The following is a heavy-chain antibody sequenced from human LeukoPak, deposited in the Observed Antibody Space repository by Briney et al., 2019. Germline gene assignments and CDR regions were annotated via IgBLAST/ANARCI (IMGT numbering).Heavy chain of an antibody. CDR1: GYTFTNYG. V-gene: IGHV1-18*01. J-gene: IGHJ4*02. CDR2: ISAYNGNT. Sequence: ASVKVSRKASGYTFTNYGISWVRQAPGQGLEWMGWISAYNGNTNYAQNLQGRVTMTTDTSTSTAYMELRSLRSDDTAVYYCATVQLGIGGFDYWGQGTLVTVSS. CDR3: ATVQLGIGGFDY. D-gene: IGHD7-27*01.